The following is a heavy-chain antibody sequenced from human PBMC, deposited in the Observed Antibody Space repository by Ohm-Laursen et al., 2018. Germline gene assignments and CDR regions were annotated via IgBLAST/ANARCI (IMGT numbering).Heavy chain of an antibody. CDR1: GFTFNDYY. CDR3: ATGLPADDAFNI. Sequence: GSLRLSCAATGFTFNDYYMSWIRQAPGKGLEWVGRIKRKADGETTDYAAPVKDRLTISRDDSKTTLYLQMNSLKTEDTAVYYCATGLPADDAFNIWGQGTMVTVSS. J-gene: IGHJ3*02. CDR2: IKRKADGETT. V-gene: IGHV3-15*01.